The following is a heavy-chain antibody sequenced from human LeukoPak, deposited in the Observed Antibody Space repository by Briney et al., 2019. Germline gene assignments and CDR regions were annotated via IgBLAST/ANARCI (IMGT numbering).Heavy chain of an antibody. V-gene: IGHV1-69*05. CDR3: ARGRWLQPWGYFDY. CDR1: GGTFSRYA. J-gene: IGHJ4*02. Sequence: VASVKVSCKASGGTFSRYAISWVRQAPGQGLEWMGGIIPIFGTANYAQKFQGRVTITTGESTSTAYMELSSLRSEDTAVYYCARGRWLQPWGYFDYWGRGTLVTVSS. CDR2: IIPIFGTA. D-gene: IGHD5-24*01.